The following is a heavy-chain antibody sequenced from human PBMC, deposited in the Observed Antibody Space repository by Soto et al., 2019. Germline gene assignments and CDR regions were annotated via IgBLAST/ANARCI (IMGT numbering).Heavy chain of an antibody. CDR3: AKLAARYLIDS. D-gene: IGHD2-15*01. J-gene: IGHJ4*02. CDR2: TSYSGTT. V-gene: IGHV4-30-4*01. Sequence: SETLSLTCTVSGGSMSSGIYYWSWIRQPPGKGLECIGFTSYSGTTYYNTSLWSRVSMSVDTSKNQFSLHVNSVTAADTAVYYCAKLAARYLIDSWGQGTLVTVSS. CDR1: GGSMSSGIYY.